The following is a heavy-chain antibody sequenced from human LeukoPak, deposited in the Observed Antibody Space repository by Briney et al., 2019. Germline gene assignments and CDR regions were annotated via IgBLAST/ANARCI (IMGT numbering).Heavy chain of an antibody. CDR3: ARGHYYDSSGYEIFDY. V-gene: IGHV4-34*01. CDR2: INHSGST. D-gene: IGHD3-22*01. J-gene: IGHJ4*02. Sequence: SETLSLTCAVYGGSFSGYYWSWIRQPPGKGLEWIGEINHSGSTNYNPSLKSRVTISADTSKNQFSLKLSSVTAADTAVYYCARGHYYDSSGYEIFDYWGQGTLVTVSS. CDR1: GGSFSGYY.